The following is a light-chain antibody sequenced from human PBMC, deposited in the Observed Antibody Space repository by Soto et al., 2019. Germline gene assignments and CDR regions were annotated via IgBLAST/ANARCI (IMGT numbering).Light chain of an antibody. CDR1: NSDVGGYNY. V-gene: IGLV2-14*01. J-gene: IGLJ1*01. CDR3: SSYTSISTLYV. Sequence: QSALTQPASVSGSPGQSITISCTGTNSDVGGYNYVSWYQQHPGKAPELMIYEVSHRPSGVSNRFSGSKSDNTASLTISGLQAEDEADYYCSSYTSISTLYVFGTGTRSPS. CDR2: EVS.